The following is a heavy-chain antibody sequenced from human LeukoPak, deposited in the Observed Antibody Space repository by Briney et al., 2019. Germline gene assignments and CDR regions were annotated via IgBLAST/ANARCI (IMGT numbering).Heavy chain of an antibody. Sequence: PGGSLRLSCAASGFTFSTYAMHWVRQTPGKGLEWVAVTSYGESKKEYAESVKGRFTISRDNSKNTLYLEMNSLRVEDTAVYYCARDKGKGAYFDYWGQGTLVTVSS. CDR1: GFTFSTYA. V-gene: IGHV3-30*04. J-gene: IGHJ4*02. CDR3: ARDKGKGAYFDY. CDR2: TSYGESKK.